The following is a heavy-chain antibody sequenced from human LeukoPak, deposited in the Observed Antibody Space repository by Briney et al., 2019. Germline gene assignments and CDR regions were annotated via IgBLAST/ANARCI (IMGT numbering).Heavy chain of an antibody. Sequence: SETLSLTCTVSGGSISRGSFYWGCIRQPPGKGLEWIGTIYYGGSTNYNPSLKSRVTISVDTSKNQFSLKLSSVTAADTAVYYCARVPLWFGGFDYWGQGTLVTVSS. CDR2: IYYGGST. V-gene: IGHV4-39*07. CDR1: GGSISRGSFY. CDR3: ARVPLWFGGFDY. D-gene: IGHD3-10*01. J-gene: IGHJ4*02.